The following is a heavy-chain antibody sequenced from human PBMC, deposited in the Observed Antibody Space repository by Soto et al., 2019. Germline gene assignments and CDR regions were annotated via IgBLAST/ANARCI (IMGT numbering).Heavy chain of an antibody. Sequence: QVQLVQSGADVKKPGSSVKVSCKASGGTFSSYAISWVRQAPGQGLEWMGGIIPIFGTANYAQKFQGRVTITADESTSTAYMELSSLRSEDTAVYYCAVRYYYDSSGYYRKKNYYYGMDVWGQGTTVTVSS. CDR1: GGTFSSYA. CDR3: AVRYYYDSSGYYRKKNYYYGMDV. D-gene: IGHD3-22*01. J-gene: IGHJ6*02. V-gene: IGHV1-69*01. CDR2: IIPIFGTA.